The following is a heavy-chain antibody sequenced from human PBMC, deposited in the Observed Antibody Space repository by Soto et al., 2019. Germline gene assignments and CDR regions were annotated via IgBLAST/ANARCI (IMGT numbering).Heavy chain of an antibody. CDR2: ISGSAATT. CDR3: ARDRSYYDSSGSYSPPF. D-gene: IGHD3-22*01. J-gene: IGHJ4*02. CDR1: GFTFSSYA. Sequence: PGGSLRLSCAASGFTFSSYAMNWVRQAPGKGLEWVSAISGSAATTHFADSVKGRFTISRDNSKNTLYLQMNSLRAEDTAVYYCARDRSYYDSSGSYSPPFWGQGTRVTVAS. V-gene: IGHV3-23*01.